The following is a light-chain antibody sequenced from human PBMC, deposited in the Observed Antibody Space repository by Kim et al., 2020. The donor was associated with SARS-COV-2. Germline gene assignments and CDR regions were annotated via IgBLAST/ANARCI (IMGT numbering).Light chain of an antibody. CDR1: QTVLYNSNNKNY. Sequence: DIVMTQSQDSLAVSLGERATLNCKSSQTVLYNSNNKNYLAWYQQKPGQAPKLLIYWASIRESGVSDRFSGSGSETDFTLTISSLQAEDVAVYYCQQYYSTPPSFGQGTKLDI. CDR2: WAS. J-gene: IGKJ2*03. CDR3: QQYYSTPPS. V-gene: IGKV4-1*01.